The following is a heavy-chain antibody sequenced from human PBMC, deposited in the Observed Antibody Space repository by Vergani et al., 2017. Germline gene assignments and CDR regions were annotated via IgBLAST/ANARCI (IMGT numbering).Heavy chain of an antibody. J-gene: IGHJ6*02. D-gene: IGHD3-9*01. Sequence: QLQLQESGPGLVKPSETLSLTCTVSGGSISSSSYYWGWIRQPPGKGLEWIGSIYYSGSTYYNPSLKSRVTISVDTAKNQFSLKLSSVTVADTAVYYCARAVGLLKQIYYYYGMDVWGQGTTVTVSS. CDR3: ARAVGLLKQIYYYYGMDV. CDR2: IYYSGST. V-gene: IGHV4-39*07. CDR1: GGSISSSSYY.